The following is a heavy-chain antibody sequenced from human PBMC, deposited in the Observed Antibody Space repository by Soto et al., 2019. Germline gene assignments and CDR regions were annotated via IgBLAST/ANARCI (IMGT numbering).Heavy chain of an antibody. J-gene: IGHJ4*02. CDR1: GFTFSHCG. V-gene: IGHV3-33*05. CDR2: ISYDGTKK. CDR3: VRDEGAPRTYYFDH. Sequence: GGSLRLSCAPSGFTFSHCGFHWARQAPGKGLEWVAFISYDGTKKYYPDSVRGRFTISRDNSKDTLYLDINSLRAEDAAMYFCVRDEGAPRTYYFDHWGQGALVTVSS.